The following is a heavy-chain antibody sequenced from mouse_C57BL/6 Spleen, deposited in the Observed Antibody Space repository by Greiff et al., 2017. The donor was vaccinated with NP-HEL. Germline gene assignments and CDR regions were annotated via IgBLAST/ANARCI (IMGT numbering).Heavy chain of an antibody. Sequence: QVQLKQPGAELVKPGASVKLSCKASGYTFTSYWMHWVKQRPGQGLEWIGMIHPNSGSTNYNEKFKSKATLTVDKSSSTAYMQLSSLTSEDSAVYYCARSGSSPRFAYWGQGTLVTVSA. J-gene: IGHJ3*01. CDR2: IHPNSGST. CDR3: ARSGSSPRFAY. D-gene: IGHD1-1*01. CDR1: GYTFTSYW. V-gene: IGHV1-64*01.